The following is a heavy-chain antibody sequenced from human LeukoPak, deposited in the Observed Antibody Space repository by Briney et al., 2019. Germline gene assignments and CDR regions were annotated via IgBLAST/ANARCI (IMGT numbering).Heavy chain of an antibody. V-gene: IGHV3-30*18. CDR1: GFSFSSYG. CDR3: AKDLEATTRGFDY. J-gene: IGHJ4*02. Sequence: GGSLRLSCAASGFSFSSYGVHWARQAPGKGLEWVAVISYDGSNKYYALSVKGRFTISRDNSKNTLYLQMSSLRAEDTAVYYCAKDLEATTRGFDYWGQGSRVTVSS. CDR2: ISYDGSNK. D-gene: IGHD5-12*01.